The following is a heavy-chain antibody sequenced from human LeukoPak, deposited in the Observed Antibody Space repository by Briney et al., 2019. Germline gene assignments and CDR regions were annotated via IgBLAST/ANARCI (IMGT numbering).Heavy chain of an antibody. CDR3: ARDLAWGAFDY. CDR1: GFTFSSYA. Sequence: GGSLRLSCAASGFTFSSYAMSWVRQAPGKGLEWVSAISGSGTNTYYADSVKGRFTISRDNSKNSLYLQMNSLRVEDTAVYYCARDLAWGAFDYWGQGTLVTVSS. V-gene: IGHV3-23*01. CDR2: ISGSGTNT. D-gene: IGHD7-27*01. J-gene: IGHJ4*02.